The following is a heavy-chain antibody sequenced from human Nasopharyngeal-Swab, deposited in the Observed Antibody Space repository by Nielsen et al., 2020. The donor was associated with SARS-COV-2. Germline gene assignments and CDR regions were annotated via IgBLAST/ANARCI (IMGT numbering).Heavy chain of an antibody. Sequence: GESLKIPCAASGFTFSSYAMSWVRQAPGKGLEWVSIISGSGDTTYYADSVNDRFTISRDNSKNTLYLQMNSLRVEDTALYYCAKAPYLRGLDVWGQRTTVTVSS. CDR2: ISGSGDTT. CDR1: GFTFSSYA. CDR3: AKAPYLRGLDV. V-gene: IGHV3-23*01. D-gene: IGHD2-21*01. J-gene: IGHJ6*02.